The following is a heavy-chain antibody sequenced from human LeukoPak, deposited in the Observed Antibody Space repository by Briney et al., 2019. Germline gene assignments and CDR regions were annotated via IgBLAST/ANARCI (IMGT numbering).Heavy chain of an antibody. D-gene: IGHD2-21*02. CDR2: IHTAGDT. J-gene: IGHJ3*02. CDR3: ARGSCGYGDCYRALNI. CDR1: GFTFSNYD. Sequence: GGSLRLSCAAPGFTFSNYDMHWVRQATGEGLEWVSSIHTAGDTHYSGSAKGRFIISRENVKNSLYLQMNSLRAEDTAVYYCARGSCGYGDCYRALNIWGQGTIVTVSS. V-gene: IGHV3-13*01.